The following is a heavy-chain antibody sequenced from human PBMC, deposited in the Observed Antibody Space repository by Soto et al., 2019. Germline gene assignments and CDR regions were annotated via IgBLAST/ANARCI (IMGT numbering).Heavy chain of an antibody. CDR1: GFTFSSYA. CDR2: ISYDGNNK. V-gene: IGHV3-30-3*01. J-gene: IGHJ4*02. CDR3: ARDPTTRYYFDY. Sequence: ESGGGVVQPGRSLRLSCAASGFTFSSYAMNWVRQAPGKGLEWVAAISYDGNNKYYADSVKGRFSISRDNSKNTVDLQMRSLRPEDTAVYYCARDPTTRYYFDYWGQGTLVTVSS. D-gene: IGHD1-1*01.